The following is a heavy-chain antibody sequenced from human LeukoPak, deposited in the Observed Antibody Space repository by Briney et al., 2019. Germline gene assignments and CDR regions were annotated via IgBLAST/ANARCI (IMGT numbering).Heavy chain of an antibody. J-gene: IGHJ4*02. CDR3: ARVHFGQGGAFDQ. D-gene: IGHD3-16*01. CDR1: VALNGHF. CDR2: NTHSGGN. Sequence: SETLSLTRVVSVALNGHFCSWIRPPPGKGLEWIAENTHSGGNNYNPTLMSRVSTSVDTSNNRFFLKLCAVTAADTGVYDCARVHFGQGGAFDQWGRGTLVTVS. V-gene: IGHV4-34*01.